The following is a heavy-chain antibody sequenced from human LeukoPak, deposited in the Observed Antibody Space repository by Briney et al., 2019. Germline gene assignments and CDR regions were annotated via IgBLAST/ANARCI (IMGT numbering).Heavy chain of an antibody. Sequence: PSQTLSLTCTVSGGSISSGDYYWSWIRQPPGKGLEWIGYIYYSGSTFYNPSLKSRVTISVDTSKNQFSLKLSSVTAADTAVYYCARDLLNEGNHLDYWGQGTLVTVSS. CDR1: GGSISSGDYY. CDR3: ARDLLNEGNHLDY. J-gene: IGHJ4*02. V-gene: IGHV4-30-4*01. D-gene: IGHD4-23*01. CDR2: IYYSGST.